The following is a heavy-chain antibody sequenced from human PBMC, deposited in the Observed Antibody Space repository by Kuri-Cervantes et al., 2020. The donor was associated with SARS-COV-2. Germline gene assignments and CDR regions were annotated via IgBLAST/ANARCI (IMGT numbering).Heavy chain of an antibody. Sequence: SVKVSCKASGGTFSSYAISWVRQAPGQGLEWMGGIIPIFGTANYAQKFQGRVTITTDESTSTAYMELSSLRSEDTAVYYCARVVFGGYGHYYFDYWGQGTLVTVSS. V-gene: IGHV1-69*05. CDR2: IIPIFGTA. D-gene: IGHD5-18*01. CDR1: GGTFSSYA. J-gene: IGHJ4*02. CDR3: ARVVFGGYGHYYFDY.